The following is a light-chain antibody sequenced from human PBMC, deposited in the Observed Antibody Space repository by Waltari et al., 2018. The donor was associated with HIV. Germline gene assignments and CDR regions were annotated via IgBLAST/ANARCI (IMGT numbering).Light chain of an antibody. V-gene: IGLV2-14*01. CDR3: SSYTSPNTLL. CDR2: SVN. Sequence: QSALTQPASVSAFPGQSITIPCTGPESDLRFYHFVSWYRQDPGKAPQLVTYSVNTRPSETSSRFSGLKSGNTASLRISGLQFEDEGDYYCSSYTSPNTLLFGGGTKLTV. CDR1: ESDLRFYHF. J-gene: IGLJ3*02.